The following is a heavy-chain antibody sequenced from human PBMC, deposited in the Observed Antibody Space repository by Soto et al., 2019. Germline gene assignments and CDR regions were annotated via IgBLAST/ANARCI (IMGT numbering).Heavy chain of an antibody. J-gene: IGHJ4*02. CDR2: ISVTPGIT. D-gene: IGHD5-12*01. V-gene: IGHV3-23*01. CDR1: GCTMSTYS. CDR3: SKWSGYGDL. Sequence: EMQLLESGGGLVQPGGSLRLSCAASGCTMSTYSVTWVRQAPGKGLEWVSGISVTPGITFYADSVKGRFTISRDSSNNAVYLQMNSLRAEDTAMYFCSKWSGYGDLWGQGTLVTVSS.